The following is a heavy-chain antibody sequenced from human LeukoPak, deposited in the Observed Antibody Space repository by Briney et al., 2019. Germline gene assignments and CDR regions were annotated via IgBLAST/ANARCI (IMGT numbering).Heavy chain of an antibody. CDR1: GFTFSSYA. CDR3: AKDKPIIVLPTAVDAFDI. J-gene: IGHJ3*02. V-gene: IGHV3-30*04. CDR2: ILYDGSNK. Sequence: GGSLRLSCAASGFTFSSYAMHWVRQAPGKGLEWVAVILYDGSNKYFADSVKGRFTISRDNSKNTLYLQMNSLRAEDTAVYYCAKDKPIIVLPTAVDAFDIWGQGTVVTVSS. D-gene: IGHD2-2*01.